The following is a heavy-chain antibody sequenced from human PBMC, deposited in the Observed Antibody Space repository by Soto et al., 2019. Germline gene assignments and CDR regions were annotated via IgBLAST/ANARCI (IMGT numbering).Heavy chain of an antibody. Sequence: GGSLRLSCAASGFTFSSYDMHWVRQVTGKGLEWVSAIGTAGDAYYPNSVKGRFTISRENAKNSLYLQMNSLRAGDTAVYYCAREDQPDEFDFWGQGTLVTVSS. D-gene: IGHD2-2*01. V-gene: IGHV3-13*04. J-gene: IGHJ4*02. CDR1: GFTFSSYD. CDR3: AREDQPDEFDF. CDR2: IGTAGDA.